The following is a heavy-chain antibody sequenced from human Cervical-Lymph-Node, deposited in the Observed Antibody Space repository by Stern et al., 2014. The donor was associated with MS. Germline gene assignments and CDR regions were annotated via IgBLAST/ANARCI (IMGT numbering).Heavy chain of an antibody. V-gene: IGHV2-70*04. CDR1: GFSLTTPGMR. CDR3: ARADRELHDAFDV. J-gene: IGHJ3*01. CDR2: IDWDDDT. D-gene: IGHD1-26*01. Sequence: QVTLRESGPALVKPTQTLTLTCTVSGFSLTTPGMRVTWIRQPPGKALEWLGRIDWDDDTFYNSSLKTRLTISRDTSKDQVILTMADMDPADTATYYCARADRELHDAFDVCGQGTMVTVSS.